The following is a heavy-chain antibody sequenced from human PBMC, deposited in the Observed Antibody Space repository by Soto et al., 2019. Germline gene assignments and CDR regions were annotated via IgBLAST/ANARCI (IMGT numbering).Heavy chain of an antibody. V-gene: IGHV4-31*03. CDR1: GGSVSSGAYY. CDR2: IYYSGST. Sequence: QVQLQESGPGLVKPSQTLSLTCTVSGGSVSSGAYYWSWIRQHPGKGLEWIGYIYYSGSTYSNPSLKSRVIISLDTSENQFSLKLSSVTAADTAVYYCARSWNPLVYFDYWGPGTLVTVSS. CDR3: ARSWNPLVYFDY. D-gene: IGHD3-10*01. J-gene: IGHJ4*02.